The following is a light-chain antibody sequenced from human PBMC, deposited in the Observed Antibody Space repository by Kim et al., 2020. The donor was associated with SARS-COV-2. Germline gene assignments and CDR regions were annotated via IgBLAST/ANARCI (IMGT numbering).Light chain of an antibody. CDR2: YDS. CDR3: QVWDNRSDHAI. J-gene: IGLJ2*01. V-gene: IGLV3-21*04. Sequence: PGKPDMSTCGGRNIGGKSVQWCQQKPGQAPVLVMSYDSDRPSGIPERFSGSNSGNTATLTINGVEAGDEADYYCQVWDNRSDHAIFGGGTQLTVL. CDR1: NIGGKS.